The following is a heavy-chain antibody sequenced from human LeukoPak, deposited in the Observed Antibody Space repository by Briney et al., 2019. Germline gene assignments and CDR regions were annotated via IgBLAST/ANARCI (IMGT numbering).Heavy chain of an antibody. CDR3: ARANYYDSSGYGY. Sequence: SETLSLTCTVSGGSISSYYWSWIRQPPGKGLEWIGYIYYSGSTNYNPSLKSRVTISVDTSKNQFSLKLSSVTAADTAVYYCARANYYDSSGYGYWGQGTLVTVSS. D-gene: IGHD3-22*01. CDR2: IYYSGST. CDR1: GGSISSYY. V-gene: IGHV4-59*01. J-gene: IGHJ4*02.